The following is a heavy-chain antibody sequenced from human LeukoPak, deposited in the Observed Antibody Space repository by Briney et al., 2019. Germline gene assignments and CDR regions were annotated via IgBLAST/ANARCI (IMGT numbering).Heavy chain of an antibody. CDR3: ARGNQQYYYGSGSYDSNWFDP. CDR2: ISSSSSYI. Sequence: GGSLRLSCAASGFTFSSYSMNWVRQAPGKGLEWVSSISSSSSYIYYADSVKGRFTISRDNAKNSLYLQMNSLRAEDTAVYYCARGNQQYYYGSGSYDSNWFDPWGQGTLVTVSS. D-gene: IGHD3-10*01. J-gene: IGHJ5*02. CDR1: GFTFSSYS. V-gene: IGHV3-21*01.